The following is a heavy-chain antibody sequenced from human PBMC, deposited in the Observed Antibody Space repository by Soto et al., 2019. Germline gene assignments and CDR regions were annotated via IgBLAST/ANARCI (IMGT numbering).Heavy chain of an antibody. J-gene: IGHJ6*02. Sequence: EVQLVESGGGLVKPGGSLRLSCVASGFTFSGYSINWVRQAPGKGLEWVSYISGPSIYIYYADSVKGRFTISRDNAKSAVYLQMNSLRAEDTAVYDWARGFRNGFSVWGQGTTVSVSS. CDR1: GFTFSGYS. CDR3: ARGFRNGFSV. D-gene: IGHD2-8*01. V-gene: IGHV3-21*01. CDR2: ISGPSIYI.